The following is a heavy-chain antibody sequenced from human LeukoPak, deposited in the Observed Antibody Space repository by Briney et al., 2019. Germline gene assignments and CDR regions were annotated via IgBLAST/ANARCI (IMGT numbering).Heavy chain of an antibody. J-gene: IGHJ6*02. CDR1: GFTFSSYN. D-gene: IGHD3-10*01. CDR3: RSVPPGSYFYGMDV. V-gene: IGHV3-21*01. Sequence: KSGGSLRLSCAASGFTFSSYNMYWVRQAPGKGLEWVSSISSGSSYIYYADSVKGRFTISRDNAKNSLYLQMNSLRAEDTAVYYCRSVPPGSYFYGMDVWGQGTTVTVSS. CDR2: ISSGSSYI.